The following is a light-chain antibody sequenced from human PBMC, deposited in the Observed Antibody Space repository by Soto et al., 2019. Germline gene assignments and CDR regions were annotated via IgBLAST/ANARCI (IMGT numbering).Light chain of an antibody. Sequence: QSVLTQPPSVSGAPGQRVTISCTGSSSNIGAGCDVHWYQQLPGTAPKLLIYANNNRPSGVPDRFSGSKSGTSASLAITGLQAEDEADYYCQSYDSSLTVIFGGGTKRTVL. V-gene: IGLV1-40*01. CDR3: QSYDSSLTVI. CDR2: ANN. J-gene: IGLJ2*01. CDR1: SSNIGAGCD.